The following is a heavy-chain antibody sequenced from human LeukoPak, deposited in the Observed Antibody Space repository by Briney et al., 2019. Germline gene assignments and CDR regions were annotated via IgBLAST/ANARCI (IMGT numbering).Heavy chain of an antibody. CDR1: GYTFTSNG. CDR2: ISAYHGKT. Sequence: ASVKVSCKASGYTFTSNGISWVRQAPGEGLEWMGWISAYHGKTNFPQRFQGRVTLTTETSTSTAYMELRSLRSDDTAIYYCARDSPFMVPGTGDAFDIWGQGTMVSVSS. V-gene: IGHV1-18*01. CDR3: ARDSPFMVPGTGDAFDI. D-gene: IGHD6-19*01. J-gene: IGHJ3*02.